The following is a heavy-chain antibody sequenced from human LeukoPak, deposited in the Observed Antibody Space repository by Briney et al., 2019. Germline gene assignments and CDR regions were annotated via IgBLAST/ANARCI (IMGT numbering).Heavy chain of an antibody. CDR3: ARDLVTVTKGFDI. Sequence: SETLSLTCAVSADSFSSHYWTWIRQPPGKGLEWIGYISYIGSTNYNPSLKSRVTISIDTSKNRFSLKLSSVTAADTAVYYCARDLVTVTKGFDIWGQGTMVTVSS. D-gene: IGHD4-17*01. CDR2: ISYIGST. CDR1: ADSFSSHY. V-gene: IGHV4-59*11. J-gene: IGHJ3*02.